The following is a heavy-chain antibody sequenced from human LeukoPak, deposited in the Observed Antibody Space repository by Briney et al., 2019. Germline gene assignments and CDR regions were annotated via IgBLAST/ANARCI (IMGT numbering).Heavy chain of an antibody. CDR3: ARDQPVVVYCGGDCYSDY. CDR1: GFTFSSYS. Sequence: GGSLRLSCAASGFTFSSYSMNWVRQAPGKGLEWVSHITASGTAMFYADSVKGRFTISRDNAKNSLYLQMNSLRDEDTAVYYCARDQPVVVYCGGDCYSDYWGQGTLVTVSS. CDR2: ITASGTAM. D-gene: IGHD2-21*02. V-gene: IGHV3-48*02. J-gene: IGHJ4*02.